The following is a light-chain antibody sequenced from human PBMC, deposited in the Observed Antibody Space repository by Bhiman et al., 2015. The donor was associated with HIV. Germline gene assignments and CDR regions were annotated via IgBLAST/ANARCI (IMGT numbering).Light chain of an antibody. CDR3: SSYTSSSTLYV. CDR2: DVS. V-gene: IGLV2-14*03. J-gene: IGLJ1*01. CDR1: SRDVGGYDY. Sequence: QSALTQPASVSGSPGQSITISCTGTSRDVGGYDYVSWYQQHPGKAPRLIIYDVSKRPSGVSNRFSGSKSGNTASLTISGLQAEDEADYYCSSYTSSSTLYVFGTGTKVTVL.